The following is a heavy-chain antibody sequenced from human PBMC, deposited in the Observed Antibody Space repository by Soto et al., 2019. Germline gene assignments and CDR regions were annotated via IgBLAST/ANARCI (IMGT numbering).Heavy chain of an antibody. J-gene: IGHJ5*02. CDR1: GGSISSSSYY. CDR3: ARHFSGSDLNWFDP. Sequence: LPETLSLTCTVSGGSISSSSYYWGWIRQPPGKGLEWIGSIYYSGSTYYNPSLKSRVTISVDTSKNQFSLKLSSVTAADTAVYYCARHFSGSDLNWFDPWGQGTLVTVSS. D-gene: IGHD3-10*01. CDR2: IYYSGST. V-gene: IGHV4-39*01.